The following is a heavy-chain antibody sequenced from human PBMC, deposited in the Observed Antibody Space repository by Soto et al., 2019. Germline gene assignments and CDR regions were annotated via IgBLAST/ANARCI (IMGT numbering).Heavy chain of an antibody. Sequence: HPGGSLRLSCAASGFTFSSYGMHWVRQAPGKGLEWVAVISYEGSNKYYADSVKGRFTISRDNSKNTLYLQMNSLRAEDTNVYFAALAAAGQNGYGWFDPWGQGTLVTVSS. D-gene: IGHD6-13*01. CDR1: GFTFSSYG. CDR2: ISYEGSNK. CDR3: ALAAAGQNGYGWFDP. V-gene: IGHV3-30*03. J-gene: IGHJ5*02.